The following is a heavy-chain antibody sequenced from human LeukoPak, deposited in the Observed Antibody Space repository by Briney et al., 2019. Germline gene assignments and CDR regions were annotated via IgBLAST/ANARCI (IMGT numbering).Heavy chain of an antibody. J-gene: IGHJ4*02. D-gene: IGHD3-22*01. CDR3: ARVYYQDSGTSYRHLDY. CDR1: GFTFRNYC. Sequence: PGGSLRLPCAASGFTFRNYCMTWVRQVPGKGLEWVASIKQDESEKYFLDSVKGRFTISRDNAENSLYLQMNSLRAEDTAVYYCARVYYQDSGTSYRHLDYWGQGTLVTVSS. CDR2: IKQDESEK. V-gene: IGHV3-7*01.